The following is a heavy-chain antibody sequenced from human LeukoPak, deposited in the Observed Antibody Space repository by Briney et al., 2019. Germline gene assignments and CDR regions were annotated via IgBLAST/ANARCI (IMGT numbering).Heavy chain of an antibody. J-gene: IGHJ4*02. CDR2: IWYDGSNR. V-gene: IGHV3-33*01. CDR1: RFTFSNYG. Sequence: GGSLRLSCAASRFTFSNYGMHWVRQSPGKGLEWVAAIWYDGSNRWFADSMKGRFSISRDNSKDTLYLQMNSLRAEDTAVYYCARDGQLEGSPFDYWGQGTLVTVSS. D-gene: IGHD2-2*01. CDR3: ARDGQLEGSPFDY.